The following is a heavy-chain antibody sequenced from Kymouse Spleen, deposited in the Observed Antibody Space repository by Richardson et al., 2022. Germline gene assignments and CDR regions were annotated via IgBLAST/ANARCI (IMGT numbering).Heavy chain of an antibody. CDR2: IYYSGST. V-gene: IGHV4-59*01. Sequence: QVQLQESGPGLVKPSETLSLTCTVSGGSISSYYWSWIRQPPGKGLEWIGYIYYSGSTNYNPSLKSRVTISVDTSKNQFSLKLSSVTAADTAVYYCAGLPATAILFDYWGQGTLVTVSS. CDR3: AGLPATAILFDY. J-gene: IGHJ4*02. CDR1: GGSISSYY. D-gene: IGHD2-21*02.